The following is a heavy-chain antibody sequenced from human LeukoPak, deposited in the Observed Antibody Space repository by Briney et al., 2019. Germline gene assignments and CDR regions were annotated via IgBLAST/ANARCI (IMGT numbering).Heavy chain of an antibody. CDR3: AKDISSGYSTLFDF. CDR1: GFXFSSYA. J-gene: IGHJ4*02. CDR2: VSGSGGYT. Sequence: PGGSLRLSCAASGFXFSSYAITWVRKAPGKGLKWVSVVSGSGGYTYYADSVKGRFTISRDNSKNTLYLQMNSLRAEDTAVYYCAKDISSGYSTLFDFWGQGTLSPSPQ. V-gene: IGHV3-23*01. D-gene: IGHD3-22*01.